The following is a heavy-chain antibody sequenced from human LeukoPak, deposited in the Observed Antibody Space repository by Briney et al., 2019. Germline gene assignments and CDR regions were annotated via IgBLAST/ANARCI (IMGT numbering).Heavy chain of an antibody. CDR2: ISGSGGST. J-gene: IGHJ4*02. CDR3: AKNLFYDSSGYYFDY. D-gene: IGHD3-22*01. Sequence: GGSLRLSCAASGFTFSSYAMSWVRQAPGKGLEWVSAISGSGGSTYYADSVKGRFTISRDNPKNTLYLQMNSLRAEDTAVYYCAKNLFYDSSGYYFDYWGQGTLVTVSS. CDR1: GFTFSSYA. V-gene: IGHV3-23*01.